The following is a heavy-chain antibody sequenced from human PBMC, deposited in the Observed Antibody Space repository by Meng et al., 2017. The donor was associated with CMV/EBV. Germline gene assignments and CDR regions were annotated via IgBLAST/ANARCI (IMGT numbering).Heavy chain of an antibody. J-gene: IGHJ4*02. Sequence: QVQVVQSGAGVKKPWSSGKRSCKASGGTFSSYAISWVRRAPGQGLEWMGGIIPIFGTANYAQKFQGRVTITADESTSTAYMELSSLRSEDTAVYYCARMPRDGYNYIDYWGQGTLVTVSS. CDR3: ARMPRDGYNYIDY. CDR1: GGTFSSYA. CDR2: IIPIFGTA. D-gene: IGHD5-24*01. V-gene: IGHV1-69*01.